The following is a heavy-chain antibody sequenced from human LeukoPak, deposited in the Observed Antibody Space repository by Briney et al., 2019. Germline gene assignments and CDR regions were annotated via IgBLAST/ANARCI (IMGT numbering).Heavy chain of an antibody. D-gene: IGHD5-18*01. CDR1: GFTFSSYW. J-gene: IGHJ3*02. Sequence: PGGSLRLSCAASGFTFSSYWMHWVRQAPGKGLVWVSRINTGGSSTSYADSVKGRFTISRDNAKNTLYLQMNSLRAEDTAVYYCARGAMADAFDIWGQGTMVTVSS. V-gene: IGHV3-74*01. CDR2: INTGGSST. CDR3: ARGAMADAFDI.